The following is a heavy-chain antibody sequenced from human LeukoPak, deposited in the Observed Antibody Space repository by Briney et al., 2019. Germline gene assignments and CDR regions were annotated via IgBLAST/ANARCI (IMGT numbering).Heavy chain of an antibody. CDR2: VNPNSGNT. CDR3: SRGPRFDP. Sequence: ASVKVSCKTSGYSFNIYEINWVRQATGQGLEWMGWVNPNSGNTDYPQKYQGRLTMTRNTSISTAYMELSGLRLEDTTVYYCSRGPRFDPWGQGTQVTVSS. V-gene: IGHV1-8*01. CDR1: GYSFNIYE. J-gene: IGHJ5*02.